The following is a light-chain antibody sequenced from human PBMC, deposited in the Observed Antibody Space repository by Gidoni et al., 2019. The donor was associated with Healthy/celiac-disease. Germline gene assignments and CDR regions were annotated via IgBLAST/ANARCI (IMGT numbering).Light chain of an antibody. CDR3: LQHNSYPHT. Sequence: DIQMTQSPSAMSASLGDRVTITCRASQDISNYLAWFQQKPGKVPKRLIYDASSLQSGVPSRFSGSGSGTEFTLTISSLQPEDFATYYCLQHNSYPHTFGQGTKLEIK. V-gene: IGKV1-17*03. J-gene: IGKJ2*01. CDR1: QDISNY. CDR2: DAS.